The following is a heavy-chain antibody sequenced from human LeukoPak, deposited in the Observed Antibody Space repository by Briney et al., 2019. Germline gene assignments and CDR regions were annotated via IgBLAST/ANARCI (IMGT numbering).Heavy chain of an antibody. Sequence: GGSLRLSCAASGFTFSSYWMSWVRQAPGKGLEWVANIKQDGNEKYYVDSVTGRFTISRDNAKNSLYLQMNSLRAEDTAVYYCARTGGSSGWYSPALLKYYFDYWGQGTLVTVSS. D-gene: IGHD6-19*01. CDR3: ARTGGSSGWYSPALLKYYFDY. V-gene: IGHV3-7*01. J-gene: IGHJ4*02. CDR2: IKQDGNEK. CDR1: GFTFSSYW.